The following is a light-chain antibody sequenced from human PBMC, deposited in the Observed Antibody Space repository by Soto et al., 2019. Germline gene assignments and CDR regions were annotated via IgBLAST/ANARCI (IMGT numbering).Light chain of an antibody. V-gene: IGKV4-1*01. Sequence: DIVMTQFPDSLTVSLGERATINCKSSQSVLYSSDNKNYLAWYQQKPGQPPKLLIYWASTRESGVPDRFSGSGSGTDFTPTISSLQAEDVAVYYCQQYYSTPRTFGQGTKVDIK. CDR3: QQYYSTPRT. CDR1: QSVLYSSDNKNY. J-gene: IGKJ1*01. CDR2: WAS.